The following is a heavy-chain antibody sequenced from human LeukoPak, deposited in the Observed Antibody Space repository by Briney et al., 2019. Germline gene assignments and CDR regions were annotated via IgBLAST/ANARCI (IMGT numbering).Heavy chain of an antibody. D-gene: IGHD3-16*01. J-gene: IGHJ6*03. Sequence: SETLSLTCTVSGSSISSNYYWDWIRQPPGKGLEWIGEINHSGSTNYNPSLKSRVTISVDTSKNQFSLRLSSVTAADTAVYYCAREPGTFDYPYMDVWGKGTTVTISS. CDR2: INHSGST. V-gene: IGHV4-38-2*02. CDR1: GSSISSNYY. CDR3: AREPGTFDYPYMDV.